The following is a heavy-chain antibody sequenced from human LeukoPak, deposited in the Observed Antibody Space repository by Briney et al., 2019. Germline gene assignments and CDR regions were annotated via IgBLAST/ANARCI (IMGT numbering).Heavy chain of an antibody. CDR3: ARHVLAVAGDYYYYYMDV. V-gene: IGHV5-51*01. CDR2: IYPGDSDT. CDR1: GYNFLHYW. J-gene: IGHJ6*03. Sequence: GESLRISCVGSGYNFLHYWIAWVRQRPGKGLEWMGIIYPGDSDTRYSPSFQGQVTIPADKSISTAYLQWSSLKASDTAMYYCARHVLAVAGDYYYYYMDVWGKGTTVTVSS. D-gene: IGHD6-19*01.